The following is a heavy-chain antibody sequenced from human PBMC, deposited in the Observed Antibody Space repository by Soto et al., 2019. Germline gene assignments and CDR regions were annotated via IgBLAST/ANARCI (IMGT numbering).Heavy chain of an antibody. CDR2: IWYDGSNK. D-gene: IGHD6-13*01. Sequence: QVQLVESGGGVVQPGRSLRLSCAASGFTFSSYGMHWVRQAPGKGLEWVAVIWYDGSNKYYADSVKGRFTISRDNSKNTRYLELNSLRAEDTAVYYDARVPGAAGIYYYYGMDVWGQGTTVTVSS. V-gene: IGHV3-33*01. CDR1: GFTFSSYG. J-gene: IGHJ6*02. CDR3: ARVPGAAGIYYYYGMDV.